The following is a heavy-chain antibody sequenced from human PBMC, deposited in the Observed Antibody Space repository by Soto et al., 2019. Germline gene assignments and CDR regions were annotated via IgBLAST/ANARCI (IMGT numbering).Heavy chain of an antibody. V-gene: IGHV1-69*13. CDR2: IIPIFGTA. CDR1: GGTFSSYA. Sequence: SVKVSCKASGGTFSSYAISWVRQAPGQGLEWMGGIIPIFGTANYAQKFQGRVTITADESTSTAYMELSSLRSEDTAVYYCARDEYCSGGSCYYLAMDVWGQGTTVTVSS. D-gene: IGHD2-15*01. CDR3: ARDEYCSGGSCYYLAMDV. J-gene: IGHJ6*02.